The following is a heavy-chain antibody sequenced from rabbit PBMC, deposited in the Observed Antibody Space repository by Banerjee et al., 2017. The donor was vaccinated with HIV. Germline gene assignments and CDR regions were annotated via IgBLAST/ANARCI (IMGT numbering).Heavy chain of an antibody. CDR2: IYAGSGNT. J-gene: IGHJ4*01. D-gene: IGHD4-2*01. Sequence: ELVESGGGLVQPEGSLALTCTASGFTISSSYWICWVRQAPGKGLELIACIYAGSGNTYYANWVNGRFTISETSSTTVTLRMTSLTAADTATHFCARGGSAAAFNLWGPGTLVTVS. V-gene: IGHV1S45*01. CDR1: GFTISSSYW. CDR3: ARGGSAAAFNL.